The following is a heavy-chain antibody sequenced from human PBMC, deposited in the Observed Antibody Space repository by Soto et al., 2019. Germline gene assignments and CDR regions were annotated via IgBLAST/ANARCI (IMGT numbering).Heavy chain of an antibody. CDR1: GGSISSYY. CDR3: ARGGVQGWDY. D-gene: IGHD6-19*01. V-gene: IGHV4-59*01. J-gene: IGHJ4*02. Sequence: SETLSLTCTVSGGSISSYYWSWIRQPPGKGLEWIGYSYYSGSTNYNPSLKSRVTISVDTSKNQFSLKLSSVTAADTAVYYCARGGVQGWDYWGQGTLVTVSS. CDR2: SYYSGST.